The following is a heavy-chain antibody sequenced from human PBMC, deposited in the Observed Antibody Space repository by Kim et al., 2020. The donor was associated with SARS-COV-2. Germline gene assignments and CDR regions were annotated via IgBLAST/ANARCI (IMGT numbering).Heavy chain of an antibody. J-gene: IGHJ4*02. D-gene: IGHD2-2*01. CDR1: GYTFTSYG. CDR2: ISAYNGNT. V-gene: IGHV1-18*04. Sequence: ASVKVSCKASGYTFTSYGISWVRQAPGQGLEWMGWISAYNGNTNYAQKLQGRVTMTTDTSTSTAYMELRSLRSDDTAVYYCARDCSSTSGYEDSFDYWGQGTLVTVSS. CDR3: ARDCSSTSGYEDSFDY.